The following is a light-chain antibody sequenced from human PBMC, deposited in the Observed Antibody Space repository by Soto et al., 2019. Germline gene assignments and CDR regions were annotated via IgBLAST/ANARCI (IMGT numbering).Light chain of an antibody. CDR2: DAS. Sequence: EIPMTQSPSTLSAYVGDRVTITCRASQSIFNWLAWFQQKPGKAPNLLIYDASSLQRGGPARFSGNGAGTEVTLTISSLKPDDSETYYCHHYKSATFGQGTKMEI. CDR3: HHYKSAT. CDR1: QSIFNW. V-gene: IGKV1-5*01. J-gene: IGKJ2*01.